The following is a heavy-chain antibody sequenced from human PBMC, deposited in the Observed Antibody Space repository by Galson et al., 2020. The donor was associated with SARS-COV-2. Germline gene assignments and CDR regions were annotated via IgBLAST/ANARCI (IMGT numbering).Heavy chain of an antibody. Sequence: GGSLRLSCAASGFNFRTYAMHWVRQVPGKGLEWVAVIFSDGTREFYADSVQGRFSISRDNSKNTLHLQMNSLGPEDTAFYYCAGLYNSGWTFFDCWGQGTLVTVSP. CDR3: AGLYNSGWTFFDC. V-gene: IGHV3-30*04. D-gene: IGHD6-19*01. J-gene: IGHJ4*02. CDR2: IFSDGTRE. CDR1: GFNFRTYA.